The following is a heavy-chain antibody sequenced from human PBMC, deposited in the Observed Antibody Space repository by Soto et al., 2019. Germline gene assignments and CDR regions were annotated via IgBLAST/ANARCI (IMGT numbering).Heavy chain of an antibody. CDR3: ARDRPYCTNGVCYHCFDP. J-gene: IGHJ5*02. Sequence: ASVKVSCKASGYTFTSYGISWVRQAPGQGLEWMGWISAYNGNTNYAQKLQGRVTMTTDTSTSTAYMELRSLRSDDTAVYYCARDRPYCTNGVCYHCFDPWGQGTLVTVSS. D-gene: IGHD2-8*01. V-gene: IGHV1-18*01. CDR2: ISAYNGNT. CDR1: GYTFTSYG.